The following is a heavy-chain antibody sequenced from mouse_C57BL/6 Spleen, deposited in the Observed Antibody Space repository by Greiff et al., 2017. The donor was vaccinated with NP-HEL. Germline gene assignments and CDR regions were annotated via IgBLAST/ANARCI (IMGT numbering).Heavy chain of an antibody. D-gene: IGHD2-2*01. CDR1: GFSLTSYG. Sequence: VMLVESGPGLVQPSQSLSITCTVSGFSLTSYGVHWVRQSPGKGLEWLGVIWSGGSTDYNAAFISRLSISKDNSKSQVFIKMNSLQADDTAIYYCARKGLPYYYAMDYWGQGTSVTVSS. CDR2: IWSGGST. CDR3: ARKGLPYYYAMDY. J-gene: IGHJ4*01. V-gene: IGHV2-2*01.